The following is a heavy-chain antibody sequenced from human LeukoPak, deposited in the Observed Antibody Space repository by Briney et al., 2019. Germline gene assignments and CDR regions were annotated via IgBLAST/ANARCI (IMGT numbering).Heavy chain of an antibody. CDR3: AGTELGYCTVTGCPLES. V-gene: IGHV4-59*01. D-gene: IGHD2-8*02. CDR1: GASLSSYF. CDR2: IYYDGYP. J-gene: IGHJ4*02. Sequence: PSETLSLTCNVSGASLSSYFWSWIRQPPGKGLEWIGYIYYDGYPNYSPSLRSRITIPVEKSKSQFSLNLRSVTAADTALYFCAGTELGYCTVTGCPLESWGQGTLVTVSS.